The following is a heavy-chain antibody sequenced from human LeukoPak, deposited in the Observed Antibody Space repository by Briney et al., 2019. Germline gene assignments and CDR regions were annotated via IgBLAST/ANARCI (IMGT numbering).Heavy chain of an antibody. V-gene: IGHV4-31*03. CDR3: ARYYYESSGYSLFVYYFDY. CDR2: IHYSGST. D-gene: IGHD3-22*01. J-gene: IGHJ4*02. CDR1: GGSISSDGYY. Sequence: SQTLSLTCTVSGGSISSDGYYWSWIRQHPGQGLEWIGYIHYSGSTYYNPSLKSRVTISVDTSKNQFTLRLSSVTAADTAVYFCARYYYESSGYSLFVYYFDYWGQGTLVTVSS.